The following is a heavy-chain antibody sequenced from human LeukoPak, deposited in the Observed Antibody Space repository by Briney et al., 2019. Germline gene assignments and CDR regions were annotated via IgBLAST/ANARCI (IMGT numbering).Heavy chain of an antibody. J-gene: IGHJ4*02. CDR2: INHSGST. CDR1: GGSFSGYY. D-gene: IGHD6-13*01. CDR3: AAAAAGSDYYFDY. Sequence: SETLSLTCAVYGGSFSGYYCSWIRQPPGKGLEWIGEINHSGSTRYNPSLKSRVTISVDASKNQFSLKLSSVTAADTAVYYCAAAAAGSDYYFDYWGQGTLVTVSS. V-gene: IGHV4-34*01.